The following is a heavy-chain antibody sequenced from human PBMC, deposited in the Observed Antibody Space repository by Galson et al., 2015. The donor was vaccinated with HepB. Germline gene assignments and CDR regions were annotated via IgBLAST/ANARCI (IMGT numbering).Heavy chain of an antibody. V-gene: IGHV3-7*01. CDR1: GITFSRYW. CDR2: MKQDGSEI. J-gene: IGHJ4*02. D-gene: IGHD6-19*01. Sequence: SLRLSCAVSGITFSRYWMNWVRQAPGKGLEWVANMKQDGSEISYVDSVKGRFTISWDNAKKSLYLQMNSLGVEDTAVYYCVYGFGWESDYWGQGTLVAVSS. CDR3: VYGFGWESDY.